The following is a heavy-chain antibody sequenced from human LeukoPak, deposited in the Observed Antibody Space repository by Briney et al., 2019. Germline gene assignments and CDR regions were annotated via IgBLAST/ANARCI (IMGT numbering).Heavy chain of an antibody. CDR1: GGSISTYY. Sequence: PSETLSLTCTVSGGSISTYYWTWIRQPPGKGLEWIGYIYYTGGTNYNPPLKSRVIISADTSKNQFSLKLSSVTAADTAVYYCARHLGSASPFGYWGQGTLITVSS. CDR2: IYYTGGT. V-gene: IGHV4-59*08. D-gene: IGHD2-2*01. J-gene: IGHJ4*02. CDR3: ARHLGSASPFGY.